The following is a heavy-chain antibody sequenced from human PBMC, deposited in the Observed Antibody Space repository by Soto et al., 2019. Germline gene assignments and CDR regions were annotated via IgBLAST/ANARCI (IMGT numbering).Heavy chain of an antibody. D-gene: IGHD3-3*01. CDR3: ARVRVLEWLYRTYYYYGMDV. CDR1: GGSFSGYY. Sequence: SETLSLTCAVYGGSFSGYYWSWIRQPPGKGLEWIGEINHSGSTNYNPSLKSRVTISVDTSKNQFSLKLSSVTAADTAVYYCARVRVLEWLYRTYYYYGMDVWGQGTKVTVSS. V-gene: IGHV4-34*01. J-gene: IGHJ6*02. CDR2: INHSGST.